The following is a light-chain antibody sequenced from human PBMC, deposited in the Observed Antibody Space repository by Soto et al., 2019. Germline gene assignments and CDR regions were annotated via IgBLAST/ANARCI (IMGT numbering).Light chain of an antibody. Sequence: EIVMTQSPATLSVSPGERATLSCRASQSVSSNLAWYQQKPGQAPRFLIYGASTRATGIPARFSGSGSATEFTLTISSLQSEDFAEYHCQQYNNWPQTFGQGTKVDIK. CDR3: QQYNNWPQT. CDR1: QSVSSN. V-gene: IGKV3-15*01. J-gene: IGKJ1*01. CDR2: GAS.